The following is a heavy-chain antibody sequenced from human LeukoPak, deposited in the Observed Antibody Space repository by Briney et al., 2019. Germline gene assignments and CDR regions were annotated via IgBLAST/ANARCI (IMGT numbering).Heavy chain of an antibody. V-gene: IGHV3-23*01. J-gene: IGHJ3*02. D-gene: IGHD3-10*01. Sequence: PGGSLRLSCAASGFTFSSYAMSWVRQAPGKGLEWVSAISGSGGSTYYADSVKGRFTISRDNSKNTLYLQMNSLRAEDTAVYYCAKWGDSLHRLWFGEGWAFDIWGQGTMVTVSS. CDR2: ISGSGGST. CDR1: GFTFSSYA. CDR3: AKWGDSLHRLWFGEGWAFDI.